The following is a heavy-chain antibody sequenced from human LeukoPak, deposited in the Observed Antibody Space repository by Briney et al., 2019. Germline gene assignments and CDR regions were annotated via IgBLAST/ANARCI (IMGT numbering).Heavy chain of an antibody. Sequence: GGSLRLSCAAPGFTFSSYSMNWVRQAPGKGLEWVSSISSSSSYIYYADSVKGRFTISRDNAKNSLYLQMNSLRAEDTAVYYCARKYYDFWSGSSDAFDIWGQGTMVTVSS. CDR2: ISSSSSYI. D-gene: IGHD3-3*01. CDR3: ARKYYDFWSGSSDAFDI. V-gene: IGHV3-21*01. CDR1: GFTFSSYS. J-gene: IGHJ3*02.